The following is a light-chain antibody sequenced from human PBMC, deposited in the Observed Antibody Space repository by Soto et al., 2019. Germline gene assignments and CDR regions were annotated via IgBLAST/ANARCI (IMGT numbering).Light chain of an antibody. CDR2: GAY. V-gene: IGKV3D-15*01. Sequence: IVLTQSPATLSVSPGERATLSCRASQSVSSNLAWYQQKPGQAPRLLISGAYTRATGVPARFSGSGSGTEFTLTITSLQSEEGAVYCCQQYNNWPLTFGPGTRLEI. CDR3: QQYNNWPLT. J-gene: IGKJ5*01. CDR1: QSVSSN.